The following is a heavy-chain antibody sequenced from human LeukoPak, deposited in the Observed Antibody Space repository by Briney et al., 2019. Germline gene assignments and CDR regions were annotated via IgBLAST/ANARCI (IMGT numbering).Heavy chain of an antibody. J-gene: IGHJ4*02. D-gene: IGHD6-19*01. CDR3: AREPDRRLATYYFDY. CDR1: GASFSGIS. CDR2: INHGASP. V-gene: IGHV4-34*01. Sequence: PSETLSLTCNVSGASFSGISWTWIRQPPGKGLEWIGEINHGASPNYNPSLRSRVTISVDTSKNQFSLKLSSVTAADTAVYYCAREPDRRLATYYFDYWGQGTLVTVSS.